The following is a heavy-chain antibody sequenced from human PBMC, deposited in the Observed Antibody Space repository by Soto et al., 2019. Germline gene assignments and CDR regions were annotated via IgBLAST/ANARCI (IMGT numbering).Heavy chain of an antibody. J-gene: IGHJ3*02. V-gene: IGHV4-30-2*01. CDR2: IYHSGST. Sequence: SETLSLTCAVSGGSISSGGYSCSWIRQPPGKGLEWIGYIYHSGSTYYNPSLKSRVTISVDRSKNQFSLKLSSVTAADTAVYYCARLLYYYDSSGYSPGAFDIWGQGTMVTVSS. D-gene: IGHD3-22*01. CDR3: ARLLYYYDSSGYSPGAFDI. CDR1: GGSISSGGYS.